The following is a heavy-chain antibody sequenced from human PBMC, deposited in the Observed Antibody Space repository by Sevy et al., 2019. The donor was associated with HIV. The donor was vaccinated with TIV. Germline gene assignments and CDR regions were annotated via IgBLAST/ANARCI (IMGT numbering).Heavy chain of an antibody. V-gene: IGHV3-48*03. CDR3: ARDLPPSATIVPHFDC. Sequence: GGSLRLSCAASGFTFGSYEMDWVRQAPGKGLEWVSCIGQRGTSTYYSDSVKGRFTISRDNAKNSLYLQMNSLRAEDTAVYYCARDLPPSATIVPHFDCWGQGTLVTDSS. CDR2: IGQRGTST. D-gene: IGHD1-26*01. CDR1: GFTFGSYE. J-gene: IGHJ4*02.